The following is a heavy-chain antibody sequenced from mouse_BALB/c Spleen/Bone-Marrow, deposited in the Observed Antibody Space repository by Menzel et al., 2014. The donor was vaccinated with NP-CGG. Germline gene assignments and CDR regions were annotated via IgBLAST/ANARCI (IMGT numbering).Heavy chain of an antibody. CDR1: GISITTGNYR. V-gene: IGHV3-5*02. CDR3: ARRAMITTGYFDY. D-gene: IGHD2-4*01. J-gene: IGHJ2*01. CDR2: IYYSGTI. Sequence: VQLQQSGPGLVKPSQTVSLTCTVTGISITTGNYRWSWIRQFPGNKLEWIGYIYYSGTITYNPSLTSRATITRDTSKNQFFLEMNSLTAEDTATYYCARRAMITTGYFDYWGQGTTLTVSS.